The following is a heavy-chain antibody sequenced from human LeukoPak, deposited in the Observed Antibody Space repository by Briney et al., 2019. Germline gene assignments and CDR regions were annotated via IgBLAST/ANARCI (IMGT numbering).Heavy chain of an antibody. CDR3: AELGITMIGGV. V-gene: IGHV3-48*01. J-gene: IGHJ6*04. CDR2: ISSSGSTI. D-gene: IGHD3-10*02. Sequence: GGSLRLSCAASGFTFSSYAMSWVRQAPGKGLEWVSYISSSGSTIYYADSVKGRFTISRDNSKNTLYLQMNSLRAEDTAVYYCAELGITMIGGVWGKGTTVTISS. CDR1: GFTFSSYA.